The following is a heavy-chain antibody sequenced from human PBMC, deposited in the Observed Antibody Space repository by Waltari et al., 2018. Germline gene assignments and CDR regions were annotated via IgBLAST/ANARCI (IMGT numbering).Heavy chain of an antibody. D-gene: IGHD2-21*01. J-gene: IGHJ6*02. V-gene: IGHV1-46*01. Sequence: QVQLVQSGAEVKKPGASVKISCKTSEYTFTSSYIHWVRQAPGQGLAWMGIINPSGGSTIYEQRCQGRVTIARDTATSTVYMERSSLRSEDTAVYYCALDRGAVWMDVWGQGTTVTVSS. CDR3: ALDRGAVWMDV. CDR2: INPSGGST. CDR1: EYTFTSSY.